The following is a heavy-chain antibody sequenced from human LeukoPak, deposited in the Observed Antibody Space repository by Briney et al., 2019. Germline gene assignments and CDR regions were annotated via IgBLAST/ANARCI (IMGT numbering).Heavy chain of an antibody. CDR1: GFSLTTSEVG. CDR3: ARLSNIAPRPVDF. Sequence: SGPTLVKPTQTLTLTCTFSGFSLTTSEVGVGWIRQPPGKALEWLAPIDWDDDTRYSPSLPSTLTLTKAPSKNQVVLTMTNMDPVNTATYYSARLSNIAPRPVDFWGQGTLVTVSS. V-gene: IGHV2-5*02. CDR2: IDWDDDT. D-gene: IGHD6-6*01. J-gene: IGHJ4*02.